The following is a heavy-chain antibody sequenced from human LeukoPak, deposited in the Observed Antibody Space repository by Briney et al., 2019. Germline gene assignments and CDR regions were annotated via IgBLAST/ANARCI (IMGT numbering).Heavy chain of an antibody. Sequence: ASVKVSCKASGVTFSSYAISWVRQAPGQGLEWVGGIIPIFGTANYAQKFQGRVTITADESTSTAYMELSSLRCEDTAVYYCARAGIAAAGTLDYWGQGTLVTVSS. CDR1: GVTFSSYA. V-gene: IGHV1-69*13. CDR2: IIPIFGTA. J-gene: IGHJ4*02. CDR3: ARAGIAAAGTLDY. D-gene: IGHD6-13*01.